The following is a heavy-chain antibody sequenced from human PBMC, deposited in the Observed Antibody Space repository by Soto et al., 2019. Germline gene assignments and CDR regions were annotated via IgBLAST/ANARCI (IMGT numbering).Heavy chain of an antibody. Sequence: SETLSLTCSVSGVSISSFYWSWIRQPPGKGLEWIGYVYYTGSTKYNPSLKSRVTISVDTSKNQFSLKLSSVTAADTAVYYCARERSSVVPAAISYYYYYYGMDVWGQGTTVTVSS. D-gene: IGHD2-2*01. J-gene: IGHJ6*02. CDR2: VYYTGST. CDR1: GVSISSFY. CDR3: ARERSSVVPAAISYYYYYYGMDV. V-gene: IGHV4-59*12.